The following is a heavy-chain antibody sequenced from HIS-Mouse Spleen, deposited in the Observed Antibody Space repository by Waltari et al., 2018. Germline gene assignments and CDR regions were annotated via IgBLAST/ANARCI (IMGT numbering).Heavy chain of an antibody. CDR1: GGSISSSSYY. J-gene: IGHJ2*01. CDR2: ICYCGST. V-gene: IGHV4-39*07. CDR3: AREIPYSSSWYDWYFDL. D-gene: IGHD6-13*01. Sequence: QLQLQESGPGLVKPSETLSLTCTVSGGSISSSSYYWGWIRQPPGKGLEWIGSICYCGSTYYNPSIKSRVTISVDTSKNQFSLKLSSVTAADTAVYYCAREIPYSSSWYDWYFDLWGRGTLVTVSS.